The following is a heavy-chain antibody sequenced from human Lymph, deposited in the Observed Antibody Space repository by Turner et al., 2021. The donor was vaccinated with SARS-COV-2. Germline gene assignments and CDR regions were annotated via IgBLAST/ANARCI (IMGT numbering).Heavy chain of an antibody. CDR2: ISYDGSNK. D-gene: IGHD2-15*01. CDR1: GFTFSSYA. V-gene: IGHV3-30-3*01. J-gene: IGHJ4*02. CDR3: ARDGGGNFNY. Sequence: VRLVESGVGWVQPGRSLGLSCAASGFTFSSYAMHWVRQVPGKGLEWVALISYDGSNKYYADSVKGRFTISRDNSKNTLYLQMNSLRAEDTAVYYCARDGGGNFNYWGQGTLVTVSS.